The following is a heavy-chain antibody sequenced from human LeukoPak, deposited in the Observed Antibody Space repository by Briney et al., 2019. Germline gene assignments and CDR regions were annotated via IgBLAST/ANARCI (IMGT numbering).Heavy chain of an antibody. V-gene: IGHV4-38-2*02. CDR1: GYSISSGYY. D-gene: IGHD3-10*01. CDR3: ARDWGARDGSGSYYNGAIDY. Sequence: PSETLSLTCAVSGYSISSGYYWGWIRQPPGKGLEWIGSIYHSGSTYYNPSLKSRVTMSVDTSKNQFSLKLSSVTAADTAVYYCARDWGARDGSGSYYNGAIDYWGQGTLVTVSS. CDR2: IYHSGST. J-gene: IGHJ4*02.